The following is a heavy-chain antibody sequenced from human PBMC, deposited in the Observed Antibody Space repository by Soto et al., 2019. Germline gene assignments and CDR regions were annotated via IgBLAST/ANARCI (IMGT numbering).Heavy chain of an antibody. CDR3: GRGPSPRAPAGGTPYYFAMDV. CDR2: MNPINGAT. J-gene: IGHJ6*02. Sequence: GASVKVSCKASGYDFTAYALNWVRQASGQGLEWMGWMNPINGATGSARKFQGRVSMTRNTATGTAYLELTSLRSDDSAVYYCGRGPSPRAPAGGTPYYFAMDVWGQGTTVTVSS. V-gene: IGHV1-8*02. D-gene: IGHD6-13*01. CDR1: GYDFTAYA.